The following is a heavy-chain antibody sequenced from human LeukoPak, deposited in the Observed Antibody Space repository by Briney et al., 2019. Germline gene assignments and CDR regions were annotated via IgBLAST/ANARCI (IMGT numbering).Heavy chain of an antibody. CDR2: IYSGGTT. CDR3: ASKVTTGY. D-gene: IGHD4-17*01. J-gene: IGHJ4*02. V-gene: IGHV3-66*01. CDR1: GLTVSSTY. Sequence: PGGSLRLSCVISGLTVSSTYMSWVRQAPGKGLEWVAVIYSGGTTNYADSVKGRFIVYRDSSKNTLYLQMNSPRAEDTAVYYCASKVTTGYWGQGTLVTVSS.